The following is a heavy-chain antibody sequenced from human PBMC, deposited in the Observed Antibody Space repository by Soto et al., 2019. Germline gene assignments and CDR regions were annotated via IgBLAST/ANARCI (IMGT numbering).Heavy chain of an antibody. D-gene: IGHD3-16*02. Sequence: QVQLVESGGSVVQPGRSLRLSCEASGFTFTSYAMHWVRQAPGKGLEWVAVISYDGINEYYADSVKGRFTISRDNSKNTLLLQMSSLGVEDTAVYYCARDRLRLGELSLIGYFEYWGQGSLVTVSS. CDR2: ISYDGINE. J-gene: IGHJ4*02. CDR1: GFTFTSYA. CDR3: ARDRLRLGELSLIGYFEY. V-gene: IGHV3-30*15.